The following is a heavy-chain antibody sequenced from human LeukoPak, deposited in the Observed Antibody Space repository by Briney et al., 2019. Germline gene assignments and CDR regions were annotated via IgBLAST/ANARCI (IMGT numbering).Heavy chain of an antibody. D-gene: IGHD2-2*01. CDR2: IIPIFGTA. CDR1: GGTFSSYA. Sequence: SVKVSCKASGGTFSSYAISWVRQAPGQGLEWMGGIIPIFGTANYAQKFQGRVTITADESTSTAYMELSSLRSEDTAVYYCARLDPVPAANLFDYWGQGTLVTVSS. J-gene: IGHJ4*02. CDR3: ARLDPVPAANLFDY. V-gene: IGHV1-69*13.